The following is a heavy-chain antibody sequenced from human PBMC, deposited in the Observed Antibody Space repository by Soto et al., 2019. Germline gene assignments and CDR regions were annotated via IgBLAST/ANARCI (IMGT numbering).Heavy chain of an antibody. Sequence: ASVKVSCKASGGTFSSYTISWVRQAPGQGLEWMGRIIPILGIANYVQKFQGRVTITADKSTSTAYMELSSLRSEDTAVYYCARVPGYCTNGVCPNWFDPWGQGTLVTVSS. D-gene: IGHD2-8*01. CDR2: IIPILGIA. V-gene: IGHV1-69*02. CDR1: GGTFSSYT. J-gene: IGHJ5*02. CDR3: ARVPGYCTNGVCPNWFDP.